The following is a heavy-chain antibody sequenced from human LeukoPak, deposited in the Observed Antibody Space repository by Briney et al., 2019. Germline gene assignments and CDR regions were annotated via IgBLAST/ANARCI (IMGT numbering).Heavy chain of an antibody. V-gene: IGHV3-21*01. Sequence: GGSLRLSCAASGFTFSSYNMNWVRQAPGKGLELVSSISSSSTYTYYADSVKGRFTISRDNAKNSLYLQMNSLRAEDTAVYYCARAISMVRGVDYWGQGTLVTVSS. CDR2: ISSSSTYT. D-gene: IGHD3-10*01. CDR3: ARAISMVRGVDY. J-gene: IGHJ4*02. CDR1: GFTFSSYN.